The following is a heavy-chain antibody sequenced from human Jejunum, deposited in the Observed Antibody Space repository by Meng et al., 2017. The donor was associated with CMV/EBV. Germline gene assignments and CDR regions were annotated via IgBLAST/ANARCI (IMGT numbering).Heavy chain of an antibody. CDR1: GYRFPSYG. D-gene: IGHD3-10*01. CDR2: ISGYTGNT. CDR3: ARGHYYHYYYYMDV. V-gene: IGHV1-18*01. J-gene: IGHJ6*02. Sequence: GYRFPSYGISWVRQAPGQGLEWMGWISGYTGNTNYAQKLQGRVTMTTDTSTSTAYMDLRSLRSDDTAVYYCARGHYYHYYYYMDVWGQGTTVTVSS.